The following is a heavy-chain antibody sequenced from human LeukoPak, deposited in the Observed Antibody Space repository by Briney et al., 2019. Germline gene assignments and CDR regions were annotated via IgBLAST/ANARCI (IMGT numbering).Heavy chain of an antibody. J-gene: IGHJ4*02. V-gene: IGHV3-23*01. CDR3: AKDPKHTYDSSGYYFDY. Sequence: GGSLRLSCAASGFTFSSYAMSWVRQAPGKGLEWVSAISGSGGSTYYADSVKGRFTISRDNSKNTLYLQMNSLRAEDTAVCYCAKDPKHTYDSSGYYFDYWGQGTLVTVSS. CDR1: GFTFSSYA. D-gene: IGHD3-22*01. CDR2: ISGSGGST.